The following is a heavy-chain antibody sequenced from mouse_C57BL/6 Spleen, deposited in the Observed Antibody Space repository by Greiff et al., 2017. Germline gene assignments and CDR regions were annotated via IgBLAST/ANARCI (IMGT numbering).Heavy chain of an antibody. Sequence: VQLQQPGAELVRPGSSVKLSCKASGYTFTSYWMDWVKQRPGQGLEWIGNIYPSDSETHYNQKFKDKATLTVDKSSSTAYMQLSSLTSEDSAVYYCAREGGSSDFDDWGQGTTLTVSS. CDR1: GYTFTSYW. V-gene: IGHV1-61*01. J-gene: IGHJ2*01. D-gene: IGHD1-1*01. CDR3: AREGGSSDFDD. CDR2: IYPSDSET.